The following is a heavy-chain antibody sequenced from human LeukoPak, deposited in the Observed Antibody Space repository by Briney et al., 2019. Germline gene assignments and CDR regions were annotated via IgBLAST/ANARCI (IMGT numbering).Heavy chain of an antibody. CDR3: ARGVLLDYYYYYMDV. Sequence: GASVKVSCEASGYTLTELSMHWVRQAPGKGLEWMGGFDPEDGETIYAQKFQGRVTMTRDMSTSTVYMELSSLRSEDTAVYYCARGVLLDYYYYYMDVWGKGTTVTVSS. CDR1: GYTLTELS. D-gene: IGHD2/OR15-2a*01. J-gene: IGHJ6*03. V-gene: IGHV1-24*01. CDR2: FDPEDGET.